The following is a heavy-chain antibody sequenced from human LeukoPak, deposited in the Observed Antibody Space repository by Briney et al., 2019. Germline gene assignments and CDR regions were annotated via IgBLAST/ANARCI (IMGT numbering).Heavy chain of an antibody. CDR2: IKQDGSEK. CDR1: GFTFSNYW. CDR3: AGEIGAAGPSDAFDI. V-gene: IGHV3-7*01. Sequence: GGSLRLSCAASGFTFSNYWMSWVRQAPGKGLEWVANIKQDGSEKNYVDSVKGRFTISRDNAKNSLYLQMSSLRAEDTAVYYCAGEIGAAGPSDAFDIWGQGTMVTVSS. D-gene: IGHD6-13*01. J-gene: IGHJ3*02.